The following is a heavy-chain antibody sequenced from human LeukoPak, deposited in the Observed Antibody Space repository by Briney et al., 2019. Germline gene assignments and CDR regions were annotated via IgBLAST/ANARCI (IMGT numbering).Heavy chain of an antibody. CDR1: GFTFSSYG. J-gene: IGHJ4*02. CDR2: ISGSGGST. D-gene: IGHD3-10*01. CDR3: AKEQFNKYGSGSYGGFDY. Sequence: QAGGSLRLSCAASGFTFSSYGMSWVRQAPGKGLEWVSAISGSGGSTYYADSVKGRFTISRDNSKNTLYLQMNSLRAEDTAVYYCAKEQFNKYGSGSYGGFDYWGQGTLVTVSS. V-gene: IGHV3-23*01.